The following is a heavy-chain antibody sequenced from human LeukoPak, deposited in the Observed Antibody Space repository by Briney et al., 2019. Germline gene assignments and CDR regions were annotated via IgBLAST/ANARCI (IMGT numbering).Heavy chain of an antibody. V-gene: IGHV3-74*01. CDR1: GFTFSTYW. J-gene: IGHJ4*02. CDR3: ARDRLYSFDS. CDR2: SNGDGSST. Sequence: PAGSLRLSCAASGFTFSTYWMHWVRQAPGKGLVWVSRSNGDGSSTTYADSVKGRFTISRDNATNTLYLQMDSLRAEDTAVYYCARDRLYSFDSWGQGTLVTVSS. D-gene: IGHD2-2*02.